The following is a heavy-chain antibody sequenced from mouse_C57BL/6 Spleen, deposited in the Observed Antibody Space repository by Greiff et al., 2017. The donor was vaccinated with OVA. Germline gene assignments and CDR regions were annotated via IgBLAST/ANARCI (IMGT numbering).Heavy chain of an antibody. CDR1: GYTFTSYW. V-gene: IGHV1-55*01. CDR3: ARERPYYSNLAWFAY. J-gene: IGHJ3*01. CDR2: IYPGSGST. D-gene: IGHD2-5*01. Sequence: VQLQQPGAELVKPGASVKMSCKASGYTFTSYWITWVKQRPGQGLEWIGDIYPGSGSTNYNEKFKSKATLTVDTSSSTAYMQLSSLTSEDSAVYYCARERPYYSNLAWFAYWGQGTLVTVSA.